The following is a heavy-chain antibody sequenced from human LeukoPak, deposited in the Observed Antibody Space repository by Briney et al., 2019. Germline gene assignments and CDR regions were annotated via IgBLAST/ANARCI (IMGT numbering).Heavy chain of an antibody. CDR2: INYSGTT. Sequence: SETLSLTCIVSGGSISSIGYYWGWIRQPPGKGLEWIGSINYSGTTYYNPSLKSRVILSVDTSNNQFSLKLNSVTAADTAVYYCARVDIAVVPSTNFDFWGQGTLVTVSS. CDR1: GGSISSIGYY. V-gene: IGHV4-39*07. D-gene: IGHD2-2*03. CDR3: ARVDIAVVPSTNFDF. J-gene: IGHJ4*02.